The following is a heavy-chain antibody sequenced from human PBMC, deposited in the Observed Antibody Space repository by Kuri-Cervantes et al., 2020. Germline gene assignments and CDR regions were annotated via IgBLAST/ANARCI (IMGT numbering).Heavy chain of an antibody. Sequence: GESLKISCAASGFTFSSYSMNWVRQAPGKGLEWVSSISSSSSYIYYADSVKGRFTISRDNAKNSLYLQMNSLRAEDTAVYYCARGDRGWIQLWLRGGWFDPWGQGTLVTVSS. D-gene: IGHD5-18*01. J-gene: IGHJ5*02. CDR2: ISSSSSYI. CDR3: ARGDRGWIQLWLRGGWFDP. CDR1: GFTFSSYS. V-gene: IGHV3-21*01.